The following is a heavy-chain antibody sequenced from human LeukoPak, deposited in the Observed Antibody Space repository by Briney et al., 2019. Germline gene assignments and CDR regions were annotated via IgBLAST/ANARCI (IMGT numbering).Heavy chain of an antibody. CDR1: GGSISSSSYY. CDR3: ARDQIAAAGTSST. J-gene: IGHJ4*02. V-gene: IGHV4-39*07. D-gene: IGHD6-13*01. CDR2: ISYSGST. Sequence: SETLSLTCTVSGGSISSSSYYWGWIRQPPGKGLEWIGSISYSGSTYYNPSLKSRVTISVDTSKNQFSLKLSSVTAADTAVYYCARDQIAAAGTSSTWGQGTLVTVSS.